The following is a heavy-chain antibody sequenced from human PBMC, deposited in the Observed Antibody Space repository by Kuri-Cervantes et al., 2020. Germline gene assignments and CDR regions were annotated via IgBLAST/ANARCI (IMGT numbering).Heavy chain of an antibody. D-gene: IGHD6-19*01. Sequence: GESLKISCAASGFTFSDYYMSWIRQAPGKGLVWVSRMNSDGSITNYADSVKGRFTISRDNAKNTLYLQMNGLRAEDTAVYYCARSNGYSSGWTLGYWGQGTLVTVSS. CDR1: GFTFSDYY. CDR2: MNSDGSIT. J-gene: IGHJ4*02. CDR3: ARSNGYSSGWTLGY. V-gene: IGHV3-74*01.